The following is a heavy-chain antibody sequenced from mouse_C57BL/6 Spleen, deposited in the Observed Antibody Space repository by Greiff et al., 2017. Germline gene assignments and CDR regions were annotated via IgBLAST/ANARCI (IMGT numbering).Heavy chain of an antibody. Sequence: VQGVESGPGLVQPSQSLSITCTVSGFSLTSYGVHRVRQSPGKGLEWLGVIWSGGSTDYNAAFISRLSISKDNSKSQVFFKMNSLQADDTAIYYCARDGDYDEKFDYWGQGTTLTVSS. V-gene: IGHV2-2*01. CDR1: GFSLTSYG. J-gene: IGHJ2*01. CDR2: IWSGGST. CDR3: ARDGDYDEKFDY. D-gene: IGHD2-4*01.